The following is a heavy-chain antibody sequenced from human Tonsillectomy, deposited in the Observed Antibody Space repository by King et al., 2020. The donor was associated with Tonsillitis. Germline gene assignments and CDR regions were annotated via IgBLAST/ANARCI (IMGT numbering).Heavy chain of an antibody. CDR2: ISPDDGGT. Sequence: VQLVESGADVKKPGASVKVSCKASGYSFTGYSIHWVRQSPGQGLQWMGRISPDDGGTDYAMSFDDRVTMSRDTSISTAYMELTSLRSDDTAVYYCVRDTGGWCTFDFWGQGTLVTVSS. V-gene: IGHV1-2*06. D-gene: IGHD6-19*01. CDR3: VRDTGGWCTFDF. J-gene: IGHJ4*02. CDR1: GYSFTGYS.